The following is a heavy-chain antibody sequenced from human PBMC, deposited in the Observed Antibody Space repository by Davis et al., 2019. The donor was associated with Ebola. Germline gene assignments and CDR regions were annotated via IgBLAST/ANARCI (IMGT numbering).Heavy chain of an antibody. CDR1: GFTFNTYA. D-gene: IGHD3-22*01. CDR2: ITVSDGSA. J-gene: IGHJ5*02. Sequence: GEPLKISCAASGFTFNTYAMNWVRQAPGKGLEWVSSITVSDGSAYYADSVKGRFTISRDNSKNTLYLQLNSLRDEDTAVYYCARHPRTSMKLAVNTKGGWFDPWGQGTLVTVSS. CDR3: ARHPRTSMKLAVNTKGGWFDP. V-gene: IGHV3-23*01.